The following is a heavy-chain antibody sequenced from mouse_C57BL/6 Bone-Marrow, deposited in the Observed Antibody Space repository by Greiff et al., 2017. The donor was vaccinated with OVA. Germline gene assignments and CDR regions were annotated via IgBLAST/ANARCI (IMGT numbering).Heavy chain of an antibody. CDR2: IDPENGDT. J-gene: IGHJ4*01. V-gene: IGHV14-4*01. D-gene: IGHD2-3*01. Sequence: EVQLQQSGAELVRPGASVKLSCTASGFNIKDDYMHWVKQRPEQGLEWIGWIDPENGDTEYASKFQGKATITANTSSNTAYLQLSSLTSEDTAVYYCTTGLLRLDYWGQGTSVTVSS. CDR3: TTGLLRLDY. CDR1: GFNIKDDY.